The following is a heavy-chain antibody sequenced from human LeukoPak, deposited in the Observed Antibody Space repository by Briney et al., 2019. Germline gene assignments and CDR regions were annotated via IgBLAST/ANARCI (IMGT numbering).Heavy chain of an antibody. D-gene: IGHD4-11*01. CDR2: INTDGTTT. CDR3: GNYDYSDYY. J-gene: IGHJ4*02. Sequence: GGSLRLSCAASGLTFSNYWIHWVRQAPGEGLVWVSRINTDGTTTSYADSVKGRFTISRDNAKNTVYLQMNSLRVEDTAVYYCGNYDYSDYYGGQGTLVTVSA. V-gene: IGHV3-74*01. CDR1: GLTFSNYW.